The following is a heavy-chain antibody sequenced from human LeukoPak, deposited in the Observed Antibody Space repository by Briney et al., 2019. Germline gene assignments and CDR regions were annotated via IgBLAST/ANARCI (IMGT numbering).Heavy chain of an antibody. Sequence: SVKVSCKASGGTFSSYAISWVRQAPGRGLEWMGRIIPILGIANYAQKFQGRVTITADKSTSTAYMELSSLRSEDTAVYYCARVEVVVGSPYYFDHWGQGTLVTVSS. CDR3: ARVEVVVGSPYYFDH. J-gene: IGHJ4*02. CDR1: GGTFSSYA. V-gene: IGHV1-69*04. D-gene: IGHD3-22*01. CDR2: IIPILGIA.